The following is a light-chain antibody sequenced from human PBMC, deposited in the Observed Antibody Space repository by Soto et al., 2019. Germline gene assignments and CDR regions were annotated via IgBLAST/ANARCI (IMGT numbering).Light chain of an antibody. CDR1: SSDIGNYNY. CDR2: DVS. CDR3: CSYAGSYTYVV. J-gene: IGLJ2*01. V-gene: IGLV2-11*01. Sequence: QSVLTRPRSVSGSPGQSVTISCTGTSSDIGNYNYVSWYQQHPGKAPKLMIYDVSKRPSGVPDRFSGSKSGNTASLTISGLQAEDEADYYCCSYAGSYTYVVFGGGTKLTVL.